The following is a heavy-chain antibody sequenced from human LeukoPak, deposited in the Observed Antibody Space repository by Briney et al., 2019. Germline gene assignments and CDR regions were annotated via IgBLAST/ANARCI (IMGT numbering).Heavy chain of an antibody. J-gene: IGHJ4*02. CDR1: GGSISNDY. CDR3: ARGGTYGSGRNQHTTLDY. CDR2: IYTSGST. V-gene: IGHV4-4*07. D-gene: IGHD3-10*01. Sequence: PSETLSLTCTVSGGSISNDYWSWIRQAAGKELEWIGRIYTSGSTNYKPSLKSRVTISLDKSKNQFYLNLNSVTAADTAVYYCARGGTYGSGRNQHTTLDYWGQGTPVTVSS.